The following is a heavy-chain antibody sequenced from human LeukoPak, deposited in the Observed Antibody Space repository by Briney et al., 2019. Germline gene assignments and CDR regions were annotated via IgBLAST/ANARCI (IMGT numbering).Heavy chain of an antibody. Sequence: PGGSLRLSCAASGFTFSSYSMNWVRQAPGKGLEWVSSISSSSSYIYYADSVKGRFTISRDNAKNSLYLQMNSLRAEDTAVYYCARERGCSYGRSADYWGQGTLVTVSS. J-gene: IGHJ4*02. D-gene: IGHD5-18*01. CDR3: ARERGCSYGRSADY. CDR1: GFTFSSYS. V-gene: IGHV3-21*04. CDR2: ISSSSSYI.